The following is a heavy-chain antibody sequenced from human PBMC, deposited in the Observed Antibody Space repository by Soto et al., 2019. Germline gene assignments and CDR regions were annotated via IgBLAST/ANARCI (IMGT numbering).Heavy chain of an antibody. Sequence: ASVKVSCKVSGYTLTELSMHWVRQAPGKGLEWMGGFDPEDGETIYAQKFQGRVTMTEDTSTDTAYMELSSLRSEDTAVYYRATDQGYDKGWYYYYGMDVWGQGTTVTVSS. CDR3: ATDQGYDKGWYYYYGMDV. CDR1: GYTLTELS. D-gene: IGHD3-9*01. J-gene: IGHJ6*02. V-gene: IGHV1-24*01. CDR2: FDPEDGET.